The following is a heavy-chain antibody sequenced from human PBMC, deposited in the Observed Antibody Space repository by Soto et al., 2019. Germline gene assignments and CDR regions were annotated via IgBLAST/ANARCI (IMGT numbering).Heavy chain of an antibody. Sequence: EVQLVESGGGLVKPGGSLRLSCAASGFTFSSYSMNWVRQAPGKGLEWVSSISSSGTYIYYADSVKGRFTISRDNAKNSLYRQMNSLRAEDTAVYYCARDTYFYGSGSYGPWGQGTLVTVSS. V-gene: IGHV3-21*01. D-gene: IGHD3-10*01. CDR3: ARDTYFYGSGSYGP. CDR2: ISSSGTYI. J-gene: IGHJ5*02. CDR1: GFTFSSYS.